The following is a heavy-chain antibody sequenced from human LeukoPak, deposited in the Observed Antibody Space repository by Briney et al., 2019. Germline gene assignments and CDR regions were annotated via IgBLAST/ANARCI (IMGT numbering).Heavy chain of an antibody. CDR3: GTSRWSGVVDS. CDR1: GFTVSSNY. V-gene: IGHV3-74*01. D-gene: IGHD3-3*01. Sequence: GGSLRLSCAASGFTVSSNYMNWVRQVPGKGLAWLSRIDRDGLREDYADSVRGRFTISRHNAKSTTYLQMNSLRAEDTAVYYCGTSRWSGVVDSWGQGTLVTVSS. J-gene: IGHJ5*01. CDR2: IDRDGLRE.